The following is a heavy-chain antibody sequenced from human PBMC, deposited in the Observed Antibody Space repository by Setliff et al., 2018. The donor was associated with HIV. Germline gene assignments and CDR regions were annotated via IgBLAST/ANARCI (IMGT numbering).Heavy chain of an antibody. CDR1: GYSSPTYW. D-gene: IGHD6-13*01. Sequence: PGESLKISCKGSGYSSPTYWIAWVRQMPGKGLEWMGVIYPDESDSRYSPSFRGQVTISADKSINTAYLQWSSLKASDTAMYYCARSRPISSNWYYYYMDVWGKGTTVTVSS. CDR2: IYPDESDS. CDR3: ARSRPISSNWYYYYMDV. J-gene: IGHJ6*03. V-gene: IGHV5-51*01.